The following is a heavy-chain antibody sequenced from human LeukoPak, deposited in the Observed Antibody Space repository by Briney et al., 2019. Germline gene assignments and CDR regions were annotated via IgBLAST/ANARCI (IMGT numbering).Heavy chain of an antibody. Sequence: ASVKVSCKASGYTFTSYAMHWVRQAPGQRLEWMGWINAGNGNTKYSQKFQGRVTITRDTSASTAYMELSSLRSEDTAVYYCARGHIYYDSSGYYYHDYWGQGTLVTVSS. D-gene: IGHD3-22*01. CDR2: INAGNGNT. CDR1: GYTFTSYA. CDR3: ARGHIYYDSSGYYYHDY. V-gene: IGHV1-3*01. J-gene: IGHJ4*02.